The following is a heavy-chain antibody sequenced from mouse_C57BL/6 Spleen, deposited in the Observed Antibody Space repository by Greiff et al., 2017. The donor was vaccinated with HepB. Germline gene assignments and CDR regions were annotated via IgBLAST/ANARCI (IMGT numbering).Heavy chain of an antibody. D-gene: IGHD2-4*01. J-gene: IGHJ4*01. CDR3: TTRYDYEDAMDY. V-gene: IGHV14-4*01. CDR2: IDPENGDT. CDR1: GFNIKDDY. Sequence: EVKLMESGAELVRPGASVKLSCTASGFNIKDDYMHWVKQRPEQGLEWIGWIDPENGDTEYASKFQGKATITADTSSNTAYLQLSSLTSEDTAVYYCTTRYDYEDAMDYWGQGTSVTVSS.